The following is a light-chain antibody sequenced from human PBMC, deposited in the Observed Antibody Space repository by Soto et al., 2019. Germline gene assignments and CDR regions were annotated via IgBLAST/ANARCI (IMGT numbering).Light chain of an antibody. CDR2: EGS. CDR3: FSYAGSSTLEV. CDR1: SSDVGSYNL. V-gene: IGLV2-23*01. Sequence: QSVLTQPASVSGSPGQSITISCTGTSSDVGSYNLVSWYQQHPGNAPKLMIYEGSKRPSGVSNRLSGSKSGNTAALTISGLQAEDEADYYCFSYAGSSTLEVFGGGTKRTVL. J-gene: IGLJ3*02.